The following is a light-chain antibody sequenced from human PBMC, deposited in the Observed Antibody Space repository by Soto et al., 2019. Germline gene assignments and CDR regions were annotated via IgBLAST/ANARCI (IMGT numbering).Light chain of an antibody. J-gene: IGKJ1*01. CDR2: DAS. CDR1: QSINNR. Sequence: IQMTQSPSTLSASIGDRVTITCRASQSINNRLAWYQQMPGKAPNLLIYDASTLESGVPSRFRGSGSETEFTLTISGLQPDDCANYYCQQFIDGWTFGQGTKVEIK. V-gene: IGKV1-5*01. CDR3: QQFIDGWT.